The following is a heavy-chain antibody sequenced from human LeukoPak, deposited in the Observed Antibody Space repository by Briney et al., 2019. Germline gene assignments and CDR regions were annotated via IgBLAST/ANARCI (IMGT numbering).Heavy chain of an antibody. CDR1: GYTFTSYD. J-gene: IGHJ4*02. Sequence: RASVKVSCKASGYTFTSYDINWVRQAPGQGLEWMGRIIPILGIANYAQKFQGRVTITADKSTSTAYMELSSLRSEDTAVYYCARDEDYSGYDWGQGTLVTVSS. CDR3: ARDEDYSGYD. D-gene: IGHD5-12*01. V-gene: IGHV1-69*04. CDR2: IIPILGIA.